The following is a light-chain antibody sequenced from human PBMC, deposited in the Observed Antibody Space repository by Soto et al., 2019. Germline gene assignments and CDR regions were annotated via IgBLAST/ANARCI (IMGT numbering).Light chain of an antibody. Sequence: DIQMTHSPSSLSASVGDRVSITCRASQSISSYLNWYQQKPGKAPKLLIYAESSLQSGVPSRFSGSGSGTDLTLTISSLQPEDFATYYCKQSYSIHTTFGRGPKVDIX. CDR3: KQSYSIHTT. V-gene: IGKV1-39*01. J-gene: IGKJ1*01. CDR1: QSISSY. CDR2: AES.